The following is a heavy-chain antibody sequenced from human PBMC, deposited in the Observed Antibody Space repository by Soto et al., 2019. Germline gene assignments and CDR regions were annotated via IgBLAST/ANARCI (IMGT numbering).Heavy chain of an antibody. CDR2: IYPGDSDT. Sequence: GESLKISCKGSGYSFSTYWIGWVRQMPGKGLEWMGIIYPGDSDTRYSPSFQGQVTISTDKSINTAYLQWSSLKPSDTALYYCARQTDSSWAELRTKSGYYTAMDVWGQGTTVTVSS. CDR3: ARQTDSSWAELRTKSGYYTAMDV. V-gene: IGHV5-51*01. CDR1: GYSFSTYW. D-gene: IGHD6-13*01. J-gene: IGHJ6*02.